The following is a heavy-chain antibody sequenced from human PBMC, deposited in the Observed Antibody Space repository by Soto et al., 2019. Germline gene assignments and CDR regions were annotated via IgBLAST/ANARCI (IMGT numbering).Heavy chain of an antibody. CDR2: IYGSDDK. Sequence: SGPTLVNPTQTLTLTCTFSGFSLTTSAVAVGWIRQPPGKALEWLAIIYGSDDKFYSPSLKTRLTITKDTSTNQVVLTMTNMVPVDTATYYCARRYDPYYFDSCGQGTLVTVS. D-gene: IGHD1-1*01. V-gene: IGHV2-5*01. J-gene: IGHJ4*02. CDR1: GFSLTTSAVA. CDR3: ARRYDPYYFDS.